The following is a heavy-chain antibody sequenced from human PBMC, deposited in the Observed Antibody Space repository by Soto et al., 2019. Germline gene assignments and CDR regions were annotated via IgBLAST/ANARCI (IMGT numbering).Heavy chain of an antibody. D-gene: IGHD6-19*01. V-gene: IGHV3-74*01. CDR2: INSDGSTI. J-gene: IGHJ5*02. CDR1: GFTFISYW. CDR3: ARVMSLAVAGNNWFDP. Sequence: HPGGSLRLSSAASGFTFISYWMHWVRQAPEKGLVWVSRINSDGSTITYADSGKGRVTISRDNAKDSLYLQMSGLRAEDTAVYYCARVMSLAVAGNNWFDPWGQGTLVTVSS.